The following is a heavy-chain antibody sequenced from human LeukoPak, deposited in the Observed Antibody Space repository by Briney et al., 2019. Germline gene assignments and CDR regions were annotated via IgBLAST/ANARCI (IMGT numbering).Heavy chain of an antibody. D-gene: IGHD1-26*01. CDR1: GGSFSGYY. CDR2: INHSGST. J-gene: IGHJ4*02. V-gene: IGHV4-34*01. CDR3: HSGSYYLDY. Sequence: PSETLSPTCAVYGGSFSGYYWSWIRQPPGKGLEWIGEINHSGSTNYNPSLKSRVTISVDTSKNQFSLKLCSVTAADTAVYYCHSGSYYLDYWGQGTLVTVSS.